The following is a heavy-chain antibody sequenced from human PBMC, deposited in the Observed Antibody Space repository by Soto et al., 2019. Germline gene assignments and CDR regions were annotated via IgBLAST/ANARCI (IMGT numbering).Heavy chain of an antibody. Sequence: ASVKVSCKASGYTFPGYYMHWVRQAPGQGLEWMGWINPNSGGTNYAQKFQGWVTMTRDTSISTAYMELSRLRSDDTAVYYCARVGYYDSSGFKGLRYYYGMDVWGQGTTVTVSS. CDR2: INPNSGGT. CDR3: ARVGYYDSSGFKGLRYYYGMDV. CDR1: GYTFPGYY. J-gene: IGHJ6*02. D-gene: IGHD3-22*01. V-gene: IGHV1-2*04.